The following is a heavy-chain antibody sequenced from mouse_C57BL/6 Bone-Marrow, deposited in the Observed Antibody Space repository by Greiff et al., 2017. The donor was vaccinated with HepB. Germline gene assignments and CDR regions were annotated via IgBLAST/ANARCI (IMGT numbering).Heavy chain of an antibody. CDR2: IHPNSGST. V-gene: IGHV1-64*01. CDR1: GYTFTSYW. CDR3: ARFPSLYGKRAMDY. Sequence: QVQLQQPGAELVKPGASVKLSCKASGYTFTSYWMHWVKQRPGQGLEWIGMIHPNSGSTNYNEKFKSNATLTVDKSSSTAYMQLSSLTSEDSAVYYCARFPSLYGKRAMDYWGQGTSVTVSS. D-gene: IGHD2-1*01. J-gene: IGHJ4*01.